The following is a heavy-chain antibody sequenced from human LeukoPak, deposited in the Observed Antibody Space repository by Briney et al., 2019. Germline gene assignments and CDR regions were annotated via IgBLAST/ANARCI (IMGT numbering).Heavy chain of an antibody. CDR1: GDNVSSSTSA. Sequence: SQTLSLTCALSGDNVSSSTSAWNWVRQSPSRGLEWLGRTYYRSKWYNDYAESVKSRIAINPDTSKNQFSLYLNSVTPEDTAVYYCVRGGHFDYWGQGTLVTVSS. D-gene: IGHD3-16*01. CDR3: VRGGHFDY. CDR2: TYYRSKWYN. V-gene: IGHV6-1*01. J-gene: IGHJ4*02.